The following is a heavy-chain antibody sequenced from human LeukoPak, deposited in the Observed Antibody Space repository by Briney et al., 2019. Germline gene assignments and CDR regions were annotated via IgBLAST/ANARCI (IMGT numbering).Heavy chain of an antibody. V-gene: IGHV3-64D*06. CDR2: ISSNGGST. J-gene: IGHJ6*04. Sequence: GGSLRLSCSASGFTFSSYDMHWVRQAPGKGLEYVSAISSNGGSTYYADSVKGRFTISRDNSKNTLYLQMSSLRAEDTAVYYCVKDHEPAAAGTYYYYGMDVWGKGTTVTVSS. D-gene: IGHD6-13*01. CDR1: GFTFSSYD. CDR3: VKDHEPAAAGTYYYYGMDV.